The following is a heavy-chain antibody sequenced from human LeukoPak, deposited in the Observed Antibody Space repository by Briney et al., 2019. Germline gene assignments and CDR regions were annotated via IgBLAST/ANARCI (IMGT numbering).Heavy chain of an antibody. Sequence: GGSLRLSCVASGFTFSSYTMNWVRQAPGKGLEWVSSISSSSTYIYYADSLKGRFTISRDNAKNSLYLQMNSLSAEDTAVYYCASLPWVVRWVYYWGQGTLVTVSS. CDR2: ISSSSTYI. J-gene: IGHJ4*02. V-gene: IGHV3-21*01. CDR1: GFTFSSYT. D-gene: IGHD6-19*01. CDR3: ASLPWVVRWVYY.